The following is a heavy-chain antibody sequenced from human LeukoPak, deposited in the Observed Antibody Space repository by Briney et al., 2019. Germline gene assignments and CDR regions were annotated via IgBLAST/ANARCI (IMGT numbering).Heavy chain of an antibody. V-gene: IGHV1-18*01. CDR1: GYTFTSYG. CDR3: ARVDTGLRPLDY. J-gene: IGHJ4*02. CDR2: ISAYNGNT. D-gene: IGHD4-17*01. Sequence: ASVKVSCKASGYTFTSYGISWVRQAPGQGLEWMGWISAYNGNTNYAQKLQGRVTMTTDTSTGTAYMELRSLRSDDTAVYYCARVDTGLRPLDYWGQGTLLTVSS.